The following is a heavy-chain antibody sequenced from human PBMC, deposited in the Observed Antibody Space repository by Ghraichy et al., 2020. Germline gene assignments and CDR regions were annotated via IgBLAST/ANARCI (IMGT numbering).Heavy chain of an antibody. CDR1: GFAFSSYA. CDR3: AKVRATSRDCSGCSCRKNYYYDVGIDV. CDR2: ISGSGGST. V-gene: IGHV3-23*01. Sequence: GESLNISCAASGFAFSSYAMSWVRQAPGKGLEWVSAISGSGGSTYYADSVKGRFTISRDNSKNTLYLQMNSRRAEDTAVYYCAKVRATSRDCSGCSCRKNYYYDVGIDVWGQGTTVTVSS. D-gene: IGHD2-15*01. J-gene: IGHJ6*02.